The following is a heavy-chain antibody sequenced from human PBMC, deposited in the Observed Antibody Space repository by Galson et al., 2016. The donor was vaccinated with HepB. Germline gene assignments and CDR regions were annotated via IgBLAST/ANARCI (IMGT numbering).Heavy chain of an antibody. D-gene: IGHD2-2*01. J-gene: IGHJ3*02. Sequence: PALVKPTQTLTLTCNLSGFPLSTSAMSVSWIRQPPGKALEWVARIDWDDDKYYSTSLKSRLTISKDTSNNQVVLTMTNRDPVDTATYYCARPYCTSAGCYYDAFDIWGQGTMVTVSS. CDR3: ARPYCTSAGCYYDAFDI. CDR2: IDWDDDK. V-gene: IGHV2-70*10. CDR1: GFPLSTSAMS.